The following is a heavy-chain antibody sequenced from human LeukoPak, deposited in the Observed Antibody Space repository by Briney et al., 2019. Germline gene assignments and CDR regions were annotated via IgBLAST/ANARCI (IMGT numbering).Heavy chain of an antibody. CDR3: ARMYSSGWNDAFDI. J-gene: IGHJ3*02. CDR2: IYYSGST. D-gene: IGHD6-19*01. CDR1: GGSISSYY. Sequence: SETLSLTCTVSGGSISSYYWSWIRQPPGKGLEWIGYIYYSGSTNYNPSLKSRVTISVDTSKNQFSLKLGSVTAADTAVYYCARMYSSGWNDAFDIWGQGTMVTVSS. V-gene: IGHV4-59*01.